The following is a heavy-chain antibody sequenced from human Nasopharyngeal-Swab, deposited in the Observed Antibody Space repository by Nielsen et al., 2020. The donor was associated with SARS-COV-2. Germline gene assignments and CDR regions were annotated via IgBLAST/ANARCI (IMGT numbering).Heavy chain of an antibody. CDR1: GFTVSSNY. CDR2: IYSGGST. V-gene: IGHV3-66*01. D-gene: IGHD6-13*01. CDR3: AGSSFDYYYYYMDV. Sequence: GESLKISCAASGFTVSSNYMSWVRQAPGKGLEWVSVIYSGGSTYYADSVKGRFTISRDNSKNTLYLQMNSLRAEDTAVYYCAGSSFDYYYYYMDVWGKGTTVPVSS. J-gene: IGHJ6*03.